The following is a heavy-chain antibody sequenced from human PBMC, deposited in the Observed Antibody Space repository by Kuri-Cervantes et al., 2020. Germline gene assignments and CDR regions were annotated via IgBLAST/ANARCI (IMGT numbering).Heavy chain of an antibody. V-gene: IGHV3-7*01. CDR3: ARSPRYCSGGRCYGQYFQH. Sequence: GGSLRLSCAASGFTFSSYSMSWVRQAPGKGLEWVANIKQDGSGKYYVDSVKGRFTISRDNAKNSLYLQMNSLRAEDTAVYYCARSPRYCSGGRCYGQYFQHWGQGTLVTVSS. CDR2: IKQDGSGK. CDR1: GFTFSSYS. D-gene: IGHD2-15*01. J-gene: IGHJ1*01.